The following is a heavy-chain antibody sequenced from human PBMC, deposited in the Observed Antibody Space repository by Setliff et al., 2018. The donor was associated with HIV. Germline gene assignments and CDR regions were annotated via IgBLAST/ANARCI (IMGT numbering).Heavy chain of an antibody. CDR3: ARVPVAGANWFDP. D-gene: IGHD2-21*01. V-gene: IGHV4-39*01. CDR1: GVSINRTDHY. J-gene: IGHJ5*02. CDR2: VSQSGST. Sequence: PSETLSLTCSVSGVSINRTDHYWGWIRQSPGKRLEWIGIVSQSGSTYYNPSLKSRITISVDRSKNLFSLKLISVTAADQGVYYCARVPVAGANWFDPWGLGTLVTVSS.